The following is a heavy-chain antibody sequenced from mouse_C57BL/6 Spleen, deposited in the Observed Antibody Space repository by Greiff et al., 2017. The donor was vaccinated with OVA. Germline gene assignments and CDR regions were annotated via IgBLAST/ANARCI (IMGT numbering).Heavy chain of an antibody. V-gene: IGHV5-4*01. CDR1: GFTFSSYA. CDR2: ISDGGSYT. J-gene: IGHJ3*01. Sequence: EVKLVESGGGLVKPGGSLKLSCAASGFTFSSYAMSWVRQTPEKRLEWVATISDGGSYTYYPDNVKGRFTISRDNAKNNLYLQMSHLKSEDTAMYYCARDWRLRGWFAYWGQGTLVTVSA. CDR3: ARDWRLRGWFAY. D-gene: IGHD2-4*01.